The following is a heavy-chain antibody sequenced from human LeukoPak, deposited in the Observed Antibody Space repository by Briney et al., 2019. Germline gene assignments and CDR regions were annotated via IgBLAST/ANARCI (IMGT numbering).Heavy chain of an antibody. D-gene: IGHD6-19*01. Sequence: GGSLRLSCAASGFTFSTYGMHWVRQAPGKGLEWVSFIRYVGINKYYADSVKGRFTISRDNSKNTLYLQMNSLRAEDTAVYYCAKGGRIAVAASFDYWGQGTLVTVSS. CDR3: AKGGRIAVAASFDY. CDR1: GFTFSTYG. V-gene: IGHV3-30*02. CDR2: IRYVGINK. J-gene: IGHJ4*02.